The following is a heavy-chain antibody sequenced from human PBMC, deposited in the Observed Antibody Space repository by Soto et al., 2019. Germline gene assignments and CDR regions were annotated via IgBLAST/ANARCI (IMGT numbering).Heavy chain of an antibody. V-gene: IGHV3-48*01. CDR1: GFTFSSYS. J-gene: IGHJ6*02. Sequence: GGSLRLSCAASGFTFSSYSMNWVRQAPGKGLEWVSYISSSSSTIYYADSVKGRFTISRDNAKNSLYLQMNSLRAEDTAVYYCARADSGYAHRHYYYGMDVWGQGTTLTVSS. D-gene: IGHD5-12*01. CDR3: ARADSGYAHRHYYYGMDV. CDR2: ISSSSSTI.